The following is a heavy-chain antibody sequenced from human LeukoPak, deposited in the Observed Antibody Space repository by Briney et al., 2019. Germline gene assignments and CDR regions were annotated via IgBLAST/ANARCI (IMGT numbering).Heavy chain of an antibody. D-gene: IGHD3-10*01. CDR1: GFTFSSYS. CDR3: ARDGFVF. V-gene: IGHV3-21*01. CDR2: VSSSSSYI. J-gene: IGHJ4*02. Sequence: GSLRLSCAASGFTFSSYSMNWVRQAPGKGLEWVSSVSSSSSYIYYADSVKGRFTISRDNAKNTLYLQMGSLRAEDMAVYYCARDGFVFGGQGTLVTVSS.